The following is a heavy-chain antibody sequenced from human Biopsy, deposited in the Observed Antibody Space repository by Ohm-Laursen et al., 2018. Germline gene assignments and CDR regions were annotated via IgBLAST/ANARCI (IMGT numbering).Heavy chain of an antibody. CDR2: IDSSAAST. D-gene: IGHD4-17*01. Sequence: SLSLSCASSGFTFKNYAMNWVRQPPGKGLDRVSSIDSSAASTFYADSVKGRFTISRDNSKNTLFLQMNSLRAADTAIYYCASDLNGDPSAFDYWGQGTPVTVSS. CDR1: GFTFKNYA. CDR3: ASDLNGDPSAFDY. V-gene: IGHV3-23*01. J-gene: IGHJ4*02.